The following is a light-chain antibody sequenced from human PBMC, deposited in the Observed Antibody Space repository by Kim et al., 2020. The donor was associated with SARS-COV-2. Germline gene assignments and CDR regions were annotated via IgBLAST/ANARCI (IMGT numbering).Light chain of an antibody. CDR3: QQYTSFPYT. J-gene: IGKJ2*01. Sequence: SASVGDTVTITCRASQDIRMYLVWFQQKTGKAPKSVIYAADSKQSGVPFRFSGAGFGTEFSLTITNLQPEDFATYFCQQYTSFPYTFGQGTKLEI. V-gene: IGKV1-16*01. CDR2: AAD. CDR1: QDIRMY.